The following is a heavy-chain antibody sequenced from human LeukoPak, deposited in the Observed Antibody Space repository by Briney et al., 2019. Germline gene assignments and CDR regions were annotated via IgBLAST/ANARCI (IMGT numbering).Heavy chain of an antibody. Sequence: ASVKVSCKASGYTFTGYYVHWVRQAPGQGLEWMGRINPNSGGTNYAQKFQGRVTMTRDTSISTAYMELSRLRSDDTAVYYCARDYVLAAAGPDYWGQGTLVTVSS. V-gene: IGHV1-2*06. J-gene: IGHJ4*02. CDR1: GYTFTGYY. CDR3: ARDYVLAAAGPDY. CDR2: INPNSGGT. D-gene: IGHD6-13*01.